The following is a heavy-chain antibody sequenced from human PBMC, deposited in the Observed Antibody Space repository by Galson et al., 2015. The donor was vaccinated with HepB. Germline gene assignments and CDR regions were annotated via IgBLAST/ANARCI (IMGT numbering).Heavy chain of an antibody. CDR3: ARGAVLFYSHWYPHFDY. D-gene: IGHD2-21*01. CDR1: GFSVSGNY. CDR2: INSGGTT. V-gene: IGHV3-66*01. J-gene: IGHJ4*02. Sequence: SLRLSCAASGFSVSGNYMAWVRQAPGRGLEWVSFINSGGTTYYADSVKGRFTISRDDSKNTVYLQMNNLNFEDTSVFYCARGAVLFYSHWYPHFDYWGQGALVTVSS.